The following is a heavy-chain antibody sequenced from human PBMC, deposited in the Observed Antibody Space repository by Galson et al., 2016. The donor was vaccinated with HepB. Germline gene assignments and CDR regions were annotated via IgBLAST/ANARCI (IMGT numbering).Heavy chain of an antibody. V-gene: IGHV1-69*13. CDR2: IIPIFGPA. J-gene: IGHJ2*01. Sequence: SVKVSCKASGGTTSIFAINWVRQPPGQGLEWMGDIIPIFGPASYAQKFQGRVTIPANESTSTADMEVSSLRSEDTAVYYCARPGAVAGRIDRYFDPWGRGTLLVVSS. CDR3: ARPGAVAGRIDRYFDP. CDR1: GGTTSIFA. D-gene: IGHD6-19*01.